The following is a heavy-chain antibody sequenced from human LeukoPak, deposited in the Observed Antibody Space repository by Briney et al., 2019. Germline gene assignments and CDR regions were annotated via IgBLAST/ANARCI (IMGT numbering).Heavy chain of an antibody. CDR1: GSIFTSYW. V-gene: IGHV5-51*01. CDR3: ARLSDIVVVPAASGYMDV. CDR2: IYPGDSDT. D-gene: IGHD2-2*01. J-gene: IGHJ6*03. Sequence: GESLQISCGGSGSIFTSYWIGGGRPLRGKGGEGMGIIYPGDSDTIYSPSFQGQVTISADKSISTAYLQWSSLKASDTAMYYCARLSDIVVVPAASGYMDVWGKGTTVTVSS.